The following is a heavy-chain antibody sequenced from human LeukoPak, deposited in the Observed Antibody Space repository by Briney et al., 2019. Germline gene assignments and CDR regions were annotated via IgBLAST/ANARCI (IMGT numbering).Heavy chain of an antibody. CDR2: IKQDGTEK. V-gene: IGHV3-7*01. D-gene: IGHD5-18*01. Sequence: GGSLRLSCAASGFTLSYYWMTWVRQAPGKGLEWVANIKQDGTEKYYVDSVKGRFTISRDNAKNSLYLQMNSLRAGDTAVYYCARDLRGYTYGDTVYYYMDVWGKGTTVTIFS. J-gene: IGHJ6*03. CDR1: GFTLSYYW. CDR3: ARDLRGYTYGDTVYYYMDV.